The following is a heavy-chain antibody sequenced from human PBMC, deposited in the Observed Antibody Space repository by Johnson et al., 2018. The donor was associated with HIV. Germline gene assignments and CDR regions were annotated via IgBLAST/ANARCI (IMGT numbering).Heavy chain of an antibody. J-gene: IGHJ3*02. D-gene: IGHD1-26*01. CDR2: IRYDGSNK. CDR3: AKDTVSGSYYDAFDI. Sequence: QVQLVESGGGVVQPGGSLRLSCAASGFTFSSYGMHWVRQAPGKGLEWVAFIRYDGSNKYYADSVKGRFTLSRDNSKNTLYLQMNSLRAEDTAVYYCAKDTVSGSYYDAFDIWGQGTMVTVSS. V-gene: IGHV3-30*02. CDR1: GFTFSSYG.